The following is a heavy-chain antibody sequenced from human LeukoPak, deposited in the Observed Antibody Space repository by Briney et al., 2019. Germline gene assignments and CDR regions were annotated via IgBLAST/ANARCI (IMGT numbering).Heavy chain of an antibody. CDR3: ARGNNIAKH. Sequence: SETLSLTCTVSGGSISSYYWSWIRQPPGKGLEWIGYIYYSGSTNYNPSLKSRVTISVDTSKNQFSLKLSSVTAADTAVYYCARGNNIAKHRGQGTLVTVSS. J-gene: IGHJ4*02. V-gene: IGHV4-59*01. D-gene: IGHD2-21*01. CDR1: GGSISSYY. CDR2: IYYSGST.